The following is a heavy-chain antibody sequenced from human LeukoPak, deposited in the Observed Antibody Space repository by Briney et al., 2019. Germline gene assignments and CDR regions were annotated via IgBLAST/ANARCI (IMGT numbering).Heavy chain of an antibody. CDR2: TYYRSKLYN. D-gene: IGHD3-10*01. CDR3: AREHYGSGSPNGFDY. CDR1: RDSVSSNSAA. J-gene: IGHJ4*02. Sequence: SQTLSLTCAMSRDSVSSNSAAWHWIMQSPSRRLEWLGRTYYRSKLYNDYAVSVKSRITINPDTSKNQLSLQLISVTPEGTAVYYCAREHYGSGSPNGFDYWGQGTLVTVSS. V-gene: IGHV6-1*01.